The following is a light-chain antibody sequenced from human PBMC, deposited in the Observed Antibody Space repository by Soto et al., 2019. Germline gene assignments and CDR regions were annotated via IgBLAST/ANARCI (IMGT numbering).Light chain of an antibody. Sequence: QSVLTQPPSVSGAPGQRVTISCTGSSSNIGAGFDIHWYQQLPRTAPKLLIYDNNNRPSGVPDRFSGSKSGTSASLAITGLQAEDEADYYCASWDDSLNGQLFGGGTKLTVL. CDR1: SSNIGAGFD. CDR3: ASWDDSLNGQL. CDR2: DNN. J-gene: IGLJ3*02. V-gene: IGLV1-40*01.